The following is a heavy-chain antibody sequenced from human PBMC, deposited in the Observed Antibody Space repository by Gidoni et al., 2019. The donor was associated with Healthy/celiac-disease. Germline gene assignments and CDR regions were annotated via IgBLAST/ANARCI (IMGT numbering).Heavy chain of an antibody. CDR3: AHLSGGYSSSWDPGFWFDP. CDR1: GFTFSSYA. V-gene: IGHV3-23*01. J-gene: IGHJ5*02. CDR2: ISGSGGST. Sequence: EVQLLESGGGLVQPGGSLRLSCAASGFTFSSYAMSWVRQAPGKGLEWVSAISGSGGSTYYADSVKGRFTISRDNSKNTLYLQMNSLRAEDTAVYYCAHLSGGYSSSWDPGFWFDPWGQGTLVTVSS. D-gene: IGHD6-13*01.